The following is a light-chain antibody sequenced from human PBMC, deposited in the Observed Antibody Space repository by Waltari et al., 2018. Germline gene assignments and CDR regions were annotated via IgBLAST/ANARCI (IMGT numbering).Light chain of an antibody. CDR2: GAS. CDR1: HGISNH. CDR3: QQYNNWPPVFT. V-gene: IGKV3-15*01. J-gene: IGKJ3*01. Sequence: IALTQSPATWSVSPGERATAPSRASHGISNHLALYQQHPGQALRLLIHGASARATGIPARFSGSGSGTEFTLTISSLQSEDVAIYYCQQYNNWPPVFTFGPGIKVDF.